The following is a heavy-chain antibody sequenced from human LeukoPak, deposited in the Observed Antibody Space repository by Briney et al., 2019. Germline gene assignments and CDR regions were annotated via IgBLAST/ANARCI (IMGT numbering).Heavy chain of an antibody. V-gene: IGHV4-34*01. D-gene: IGHD6-19*01. CDR1: GGSFSGYY. Sequence: KPSETLSLTCAVYGGSFSGYYWSWIRQPPGKGLEWIGEINHSGSTNYNPSLKSRVTISVDTSKNQFSLKLSSVTAADTAVYYCASLIRLVTVSQQSWFDPWGQGTLVTVSS. J-gene: IGHJ5*02. CDR2: INHSGST. CDR3: ASLIRLVTVSQQSWFDP.